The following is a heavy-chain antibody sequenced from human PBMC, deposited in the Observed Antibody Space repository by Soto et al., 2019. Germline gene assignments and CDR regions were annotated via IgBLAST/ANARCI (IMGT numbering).Heavy chain of an antibody. Sequence: QVQLQESGPGLVKPSETLSLTCTVSGGSISSYYWSWIRQPPGKGLDWIGYIYYSGTTNYNPSLKSRVTISVDTSKNQFSLKLSSVTAADTAVYYCARLHPYCSANSCYSRWFDPWGQGTLVTVSS. CDR2: IYYSGTT. CDR3: ARLHPYCSANSCYSRWFDP. CDR1: GGSISSYY. D-gene: IGHD2-15*01. J-gene: IGHJ5*02. V-gene: IGHV4-59*08.